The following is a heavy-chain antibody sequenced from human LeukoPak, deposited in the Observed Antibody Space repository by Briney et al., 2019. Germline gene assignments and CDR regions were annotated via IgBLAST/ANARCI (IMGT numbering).Heavy chain of an antibody. V-gene: IGHV3-15*01. Sequence: GGSLRLSCAASGFIFNSYSMNWVRQAPGKGLEWVGRIKSKTDGGTTEYAAPVKGRFTISRDDSKNALYLQMNSLKTEDTAVYYCTTGATRLFLEYWGQGTLVTVSS. CDR1: GFIFNSYS. CDR2: IKSKTDGGTT. D-gene: IGHD3-3*01. CDR3: TTGATRLFLEY. J-gene: IGHJ4*02.